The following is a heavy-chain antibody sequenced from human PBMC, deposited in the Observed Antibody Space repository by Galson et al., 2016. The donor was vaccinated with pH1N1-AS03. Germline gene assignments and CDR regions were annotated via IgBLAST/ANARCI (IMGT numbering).Heavy chain of an antibody. CDR2: INPSDGNT. Sequence: CKASGYTFTSYYIHWVRQAPGQGREWMGIINPSDGNTNYAQRFQGRVTMTRDTSTSTVYMELGSLRSDDTAVYYCARVSAGLTGYYYAMDVWGQGTTVTVSS. V-gene: IGHV1-46*01. J-gene: IGHJ6*02. CDR1: GYTFTSYY. CDR3: ARVSAGLTGYYYAMDV. D-gene: IGHD4/OR15-4a*01.